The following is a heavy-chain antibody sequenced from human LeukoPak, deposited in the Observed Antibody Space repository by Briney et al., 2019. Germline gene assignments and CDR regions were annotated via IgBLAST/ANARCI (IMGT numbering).Heavy chain of an antibody. V-gene: IGHV4-38-2*02. Sequence: PSETLSLTCTVSGYSISSGYYWGWIRQPPGKGLEWIGSIYHSGSTYYNPSLKSRVTISVDTSKNQFSLKLSSVTAADTAVYYCARGPLRSAAYYFDYWGQGTLVTVSS. CDR3: ARGPLRSAAYYFDY. CDR2: IYHSGST. J-gene: IGHJ4*02. D-gene: IGHD4-17*01. CDR1: GYSISSGYY.